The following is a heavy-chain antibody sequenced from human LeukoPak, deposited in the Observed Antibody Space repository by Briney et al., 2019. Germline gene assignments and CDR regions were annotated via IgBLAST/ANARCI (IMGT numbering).Heavy chain of an antibody. D-gene: IGHD3-16*01. V-gene: IGHV4-34*01. J-gene: IGHJ4*02. CDR2: INHSGST. CDR3: ARGSRQLGGRYFDY. Sequence: PAETLSLTCAVYGGSFSGYYWSWIRQPPGKGLEWIGEINHSGSTNYNPSLKSRVTISVDTSKNQFSLKLSSVTAADTAVYYCARGSRQLGGRYFDYWGQGTLVTVSS. CDR1: GGSFSGYY.